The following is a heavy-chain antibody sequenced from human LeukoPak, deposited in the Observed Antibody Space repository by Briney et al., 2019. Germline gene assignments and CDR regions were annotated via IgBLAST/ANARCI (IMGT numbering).Heavy chain of an antibody. Sequence: ASVKASCKASGYTFTAQYMHWVRQAPGQGLEWMGWINPNNGDTKYAQSFLGRVTMTRDTSTTTAYMELSSLRSDDTAVYFCASYPRSIPTPPFDYWGQGTLVTVSP. J-gene: IGHJ4*02. D-gene: IGHD2-21*01. CDR3: ASYPRSIPTPPFDY. CDR2: INPNNGDT. CDR1: GYTFTAQY. V-gene: IGHV1-2*02.